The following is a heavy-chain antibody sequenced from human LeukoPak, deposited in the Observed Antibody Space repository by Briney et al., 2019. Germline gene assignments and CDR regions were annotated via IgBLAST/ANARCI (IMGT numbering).Heavy chain of an antibody. V-gene: IGHV4-34*01. CDR2: INHSGST. J-gene: IGHJ5*02. D-gene: IGHD3/OR15-3a*01. CDR1: GGPFSGYY. Sequence: SETLSLTCAVYGGPFSGYYWSWIRQPPGKGLDWIGEINHSGSTNYNPSLKSRVTISVDTSKNQFSLKLSSVTAADTAVYYCARERGPVDSSWFDPWGQGTLVTVSS. CDR3: ARERGPVDSSWFDP.